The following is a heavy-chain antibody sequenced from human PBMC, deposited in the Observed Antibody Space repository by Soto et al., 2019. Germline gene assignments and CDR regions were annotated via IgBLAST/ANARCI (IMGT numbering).Heavy chain of an antibody. J-gene: IGHJ4*02. V-gene: IGHV2-5*01. CDR2: IYWNDVK. Sequence: ESGPTLVNPTQTLTLTCTFSGFSLTTSGVGVGWIRQPPGKALEWLALIYWNDVKRYSPSLKSRLTITKDTSKNQVVLTMSNLDPVDTATYYCARRPESGTWYYLDYWGQGTLVTVSS. D-gene: IGHD1-26*01. CDR3: ARRPESGTWYYLDY. CDR1: GFSLTTSGVG.